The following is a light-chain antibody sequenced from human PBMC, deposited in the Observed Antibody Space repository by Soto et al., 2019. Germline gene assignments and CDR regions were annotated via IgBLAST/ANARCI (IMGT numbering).Light chain of an antibody. V-gene: IGKV4-1*01. CDR2: WAS. Sequence: DIVMTQSPDSLAVSLGERATINCQSSQSVFYSSNNKNYLAWYQQKPGQPPKLLIYWASTRESGVPERFSGSGSETDFTLTISSLQAEDVAVYYCQQYYRAPTWTFGQGTKVEIK. J-gene: IGKJ1*01. CDR3: QQYYRAPTWT. CDR1: QSVFYSSNNKNY.